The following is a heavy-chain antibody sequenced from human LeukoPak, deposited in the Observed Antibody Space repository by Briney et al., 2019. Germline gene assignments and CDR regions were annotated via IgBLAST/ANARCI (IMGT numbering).Heavy chain of an antibody. V-gene: IGHV3-30*04. D-gene: IGHD4-17*01. J-gene: IGHJ4*02. CDR3: ARDRGSDGDLNFDY. Sequence: GRSLRLSCAASGFTFSSYAMHWVRQAPGKGLEWVAVISYDGSNKYYADSVKGRFTISRDSSKNTLYLQMNSLRAEDTAVYYCARDRGSDGDLNFDYWGQGTLVTVSS. CDR1: GFTFSSYA. CDR2: ISYDGSNK.